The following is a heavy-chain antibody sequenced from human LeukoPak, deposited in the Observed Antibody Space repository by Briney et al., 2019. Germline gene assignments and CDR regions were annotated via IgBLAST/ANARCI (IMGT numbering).Heavy chain of an antibody. CDR1: GGPISGHY. CDR2: IDYSGST. J-gene: IGHJ6*03. Sequence: PSETLSLTCTASGGPISGHYWSWIRQSPGKGLYWIGDIDYSGSTNYNPSLKSRATISVDTSMNQFSLMLSSVPAADTAVYYCARLHPDTSLTPYYYYIYVWGKGTTVTVSS. D-gene: IGHD5-18*01. CDR3: ARLHPDTSLTPYYYYIYV. V-gene: IGHV4-59*08.